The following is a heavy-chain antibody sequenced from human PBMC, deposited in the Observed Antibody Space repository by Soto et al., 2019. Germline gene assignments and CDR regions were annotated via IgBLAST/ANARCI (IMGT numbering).Heavy chain of an antibody. CDR2: INAGNGNT. D-gene: IGHD3-22*01. CDR1: GCTFTSYA. CDR3: ARVGIVSYYYYYGMDV. V-gene: IGHV1-3*01. J-gene: IGHJ6*02. Sequence: GASVKVSCKASGCTFTSYAMHWVRQAPGQRLEWMGWINAGNGNTKYSQKFQGRVTITRDTSASTAYMELGSLRSEDTAVYYCARVGIVSYYYYYGMDVWGQGTTVTVS.